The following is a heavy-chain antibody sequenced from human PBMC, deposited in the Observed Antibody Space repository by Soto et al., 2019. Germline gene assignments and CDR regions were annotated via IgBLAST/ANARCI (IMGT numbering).Heavy chain of an antibody. CDR1: GYTFTSYD. Sequence: QVQLVQPGAEVKKPGASVKVSCKASGYTFTSYDINWVRQATGQGLEWMGWMNPNSGNTGYAQKFQGRVTLTRNTSISTAYMELSSLRCEDTAVYYCARGPTWAGNVDYWGQGTLVTVSS. CDR3: ARGPTWAGNVDY. CDR2: MNPNSGNT. V-gene: IGHV1-8*01. D-gene: IGHD1-1*01. J-gene: IGHJ4*02.